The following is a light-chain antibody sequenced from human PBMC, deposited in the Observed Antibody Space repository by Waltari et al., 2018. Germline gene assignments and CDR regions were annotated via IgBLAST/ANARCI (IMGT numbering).Light chain of an antibody. V-gene: IGLV1-44*01. CDR1: NSNIGSNP. Sequence: QSVLTQPPSASGTPGQRVTISCSGSNSNIGSNPLNWYQQLPGTAPKLRIYTNNERPSGVPDRFAGSKSGTSASLAISGLQSEDEGDYYCAAWDDRLNGVVFGGGTKLTVL. CDR2: TNN. J-gene: IGLJ2*01. CDR3: AAWDDRLNGVV.